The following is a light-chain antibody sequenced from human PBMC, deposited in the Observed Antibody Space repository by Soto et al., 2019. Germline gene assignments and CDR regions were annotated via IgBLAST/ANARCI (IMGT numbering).Light chain of an antibody. V-gene: IGLV9-49*01. CDR1: SGYSNYK. CDR3: GADHGSGSNFVVV. J-gene: IGLJ2*01. Sequence: QSVLTQPPSASASLGASVTLTCTLSSGYSNYKVDWYQQRPGKGPRFVMRVGTGGIVGSKGDGIPDRFSVLGSGLNRSLTIKNIQEEDESDYHCGADHGSGSNFVVVFGGGTKVTVL. CDR2: VGTGGIVG.